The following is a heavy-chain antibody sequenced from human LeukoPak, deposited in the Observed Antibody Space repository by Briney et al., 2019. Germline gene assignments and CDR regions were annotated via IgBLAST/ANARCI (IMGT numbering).Heavy chain of an antibody. V-gene: IGHV1-2*02. CDR1: GYTFTGYY. CDR3: ARDVGIRYFDWRPVPYYYMDV. CDR2: INPNSGGT. J-gene: IGHJ6*03. D-gene: IGHD3-9*01. Sequence: GASVKVSCKASGYTFTGYYMHWVRQAPGQGLEWMGWINPNSGGTNYAQKLQGRVTMTTDTSTSTVYMELRSLRSDDTAVYYCARDVGIRYFDWRPVPYYYMDVWGKGTTVTISS.